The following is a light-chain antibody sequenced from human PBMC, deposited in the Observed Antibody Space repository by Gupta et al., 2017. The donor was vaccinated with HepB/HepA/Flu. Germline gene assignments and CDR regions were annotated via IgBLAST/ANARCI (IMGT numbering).Light chain of an antibody. J-gene: IGKJ1*01. Sequence: DNQMRQSPSTLSGSVGDRVTITCRASQNISNWLAWYQQKPGKAPNLLIYKASTLQSGVPSRFSGGGSGTEFTLTISILHPDDFATYYCQQYSFYSGETFGQGTKVEIK. CDR2: KAS. CDR3: QQYSFYSGET. V-gene: IGKV1-5*03. CDR1: QNISNW.